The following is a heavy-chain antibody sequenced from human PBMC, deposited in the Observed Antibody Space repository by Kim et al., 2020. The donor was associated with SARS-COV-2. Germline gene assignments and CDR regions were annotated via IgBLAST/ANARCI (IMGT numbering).Heavy chain of an antibody. V-gene: IGHV4-34*01. J-gene: IGHJ6*03. CDR3: ARGRGYCSSTSCYGYYYYYMDV. CDR2: INHSGST. CDR1: GGSFSGYY. D-gene: IGHD2-2*03. Sequence: SETLSLTCAVYGGSFSGYYWSWILQPPGKGLEWIGEINHSGSTNYNPSLKSRVTISVDTSKNQFSLKLSSVTAADTAVYYCARGRGYCSSTSCYGYYYYYMDVWGKGTTVTVSS.